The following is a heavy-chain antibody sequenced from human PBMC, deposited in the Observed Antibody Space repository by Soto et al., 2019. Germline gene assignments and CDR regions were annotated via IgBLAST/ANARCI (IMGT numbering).Heavy chain of an antibody. CDR2: INPSGGST. J-gene: IGHJ6*02. V-gene: IGHV1-46*01. CDR3: ARPIVVAPVYYAIDV. Sequence: GASVKVSCKASRYTFTNFYIHWLRQAPGQGLEWMGIINPSGGSTTYPQKFQGRVTMTRDTSTSTVHMELITLRSEDTAVYYCARPIVVAPVYYAIDVWGQGTTVTVS. CDR1: RYTFTNFY. D-gene: IGHD3-22*01.